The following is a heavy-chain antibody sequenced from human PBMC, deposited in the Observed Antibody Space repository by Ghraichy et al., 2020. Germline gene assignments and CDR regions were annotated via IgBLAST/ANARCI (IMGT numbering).Heavy chain of an antibody. J-gene: IGHJ6*02. V-gene: IGHV3-21*01. CDR3: ARDEQLEEIIVVVPAATMDV. CDR1: GFTFSSYS. D-gene: IGHD2-2*01. Sequence: GGSLRLSCAASGFTFSSYSMNWVRQAPGKGLEWVSSISSSSSYIYYADSVKGRFTISRDNAKNSLYLQMNSLRAEDTAVYYCARDEQLEEIIVVVPAATMDVWGQGTTVTVSS. CDR2: ISSSSSYI.